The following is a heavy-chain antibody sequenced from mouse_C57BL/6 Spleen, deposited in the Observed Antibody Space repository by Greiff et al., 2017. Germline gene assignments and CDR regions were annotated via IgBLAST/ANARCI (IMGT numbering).Heavy chain of an antibody. Sequence: QVQLQQSGAELVRPGSSVKLSCKASGYTFTSYWMHWVKQRPIQGLEWIGNIDPSDSETHYNQKFKDKATLTVDKSSSTAYRQLSSLTSEDSAVYYCARDYYGSRYCFDYWGQGTTLTVSS. D-gene: IGHD1-1*01. CDR1: GYTFTSYW. CDR3: ARDYYGSRYCFDY. V-gene: IGHV1-52*01. J-gene: IGHJ2*01. CDR2: IDPSDSET.